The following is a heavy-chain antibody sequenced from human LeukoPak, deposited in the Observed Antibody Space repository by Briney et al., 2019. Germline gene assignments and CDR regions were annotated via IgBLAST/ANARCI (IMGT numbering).Heavy chain of an antibody. CDR1: GFTFSSYE. D-gene: IGHD2-21*02. Sequence: GGSLRLSCAASGFTFSSYEMNWVRQAPGKGLEWVSYISSSGSTIYYADSVKGRFTISRDNAKNSLYLQMNSLRAEDTAVYYCARDVPAYCGGDCPNPYWGRGTLVTVSS. J-gene: IGHJ4*02. CDR2: ISSSGSTI. V-gene: IGHV3-48*03. CDR3: ARDVPAYCGGDCPNPY.